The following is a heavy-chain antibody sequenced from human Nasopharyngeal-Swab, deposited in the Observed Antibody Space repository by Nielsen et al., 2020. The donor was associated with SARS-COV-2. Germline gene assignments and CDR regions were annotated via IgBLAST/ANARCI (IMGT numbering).Heavy chain of an antibody. J-gene: IGHJ4*02. CDR3: ARPTRGYSGYDYLDY. CDR2: IIPIFGTA. Sequence: SVNVSCKASGGTFSSYAISWVRQAPGQGLEWMGGIIPIFGTANYAQKFQGRVTITADESTSTAYMELSSLRSEDTAVYYCARPTRGYSGYDYLDYWGQGTLVTVSS. D-gene: IGHD5-12*01. CDR1: GGTFSSYA. V-gene: IGHV1-69*13.